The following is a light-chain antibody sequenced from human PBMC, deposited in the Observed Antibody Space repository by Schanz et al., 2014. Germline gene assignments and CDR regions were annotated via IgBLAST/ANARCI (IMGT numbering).Light chain of an antibody. CDR2: GTS. V-gene: IGKV3-15*01. CDR3: QQYNTWPPKYT. Sequence: EIVMTQSPATLSVSPGERATLSCRASQSVSSNLAWYQQKPGQAPRLLIYGTSTRATGIPTRFSGSGSGTEFTLTISSLQSEDFAVYYCQQYNTWPPKYTFGQGTKLVIK. J-gene: IGKJ2*01. CDR1: QSVSSN.